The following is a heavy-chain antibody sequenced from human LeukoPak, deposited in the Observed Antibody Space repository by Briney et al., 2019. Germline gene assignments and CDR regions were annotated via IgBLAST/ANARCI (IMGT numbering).Heavy chain of an antibody. CDR2: ISGSGGST. V-gene: IGHV3-23*01. CDR3: AKDFYDFWSGFDY. CDR1: GFTFNSDA. D-gene: IGHD3-3*01. J-gene: IGHJ4*02. Sequence: GGSLRLSCTASGFTFNSDAMNWVRQAPGKGLEWGATISGSGGSTYYTDSVKGRFTISRDNFKNMVFLQMNSLKAEDTAIYYCAKDFYDFWSGFDYWGQGTLVTVSS.